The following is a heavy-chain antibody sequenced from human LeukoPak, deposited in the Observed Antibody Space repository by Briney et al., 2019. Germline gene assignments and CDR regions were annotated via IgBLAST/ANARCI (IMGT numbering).Heavy chain of an antibody. CDR1: GFTFSSYG. D-gene: IGHD2-8*01. V-gene: IGHV3-33*01. J-gene: IGHJ4*02. Sequence: GGSLRLSCAASGFTFSSYGMHWVRQAPGEGLEWVAVIWYDGSNKYYADSVKGRFTISRDNSKNTLYPQMNSLRAEDTAVYYCARDGCTNGVCYYFDYWGQGTLVTVSS. CDR2: IWYDGSNK. CDR3: ARDGCTNGVCYYFDY.